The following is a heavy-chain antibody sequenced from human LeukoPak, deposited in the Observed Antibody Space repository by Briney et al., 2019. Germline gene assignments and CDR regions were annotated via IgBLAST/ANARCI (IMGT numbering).Heavy chain of an antibody. CDR1: GFTFSSYS. D-gene: IGHD2-15*01. J-gene: IGHJ4*02. CDR3: ARPLEYCSGGSCYGWDD. Sequence: GSLRLSCAASGFTFSSYSMNWVRQAPGKGLEWVSYISSSGSTIDYVDSVKGRFTISRDNAKNSLYLQMNSLRDEDTAVYYCARPLEYCSGGSCYGWDDWGQGTLVTVSS. V-gene: IGHV3-48*02. CDR2: ISSSGSTI.